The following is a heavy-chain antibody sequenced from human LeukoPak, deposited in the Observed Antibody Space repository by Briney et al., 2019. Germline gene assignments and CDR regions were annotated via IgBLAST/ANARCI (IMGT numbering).Heavy chain of an antibody. CDR2: INPNSGGT. Sequence: GASVKVSCKASGYTFTGYYMHWVRQAPGQGLEWMGWINPNSGGTNYAQKFQGRVTMTRDTSISTAYMELSRLRSDDTAVYYCARDARGYYYDSSGYWYFDYWGQGTLVTGPS. J-gene: IGHJ4*02. CDR1: GYTFTGYY. CDR3: ARDARGYYYDSSGYWYFDY. D-gene: IGHD3-22*01. V-gene: IGHV1-2*02.